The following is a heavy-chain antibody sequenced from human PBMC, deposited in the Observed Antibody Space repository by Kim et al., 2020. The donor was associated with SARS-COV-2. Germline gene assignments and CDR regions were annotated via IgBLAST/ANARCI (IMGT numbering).Heavy chain of an antibody. CDR1: GYTFTSYG. CDR3: YTVTDYYYGMDV. Sequence: ASVKVSCKASGYTFTSYGISWVRQAPGQGLEWMGWTSAYNGNTNYAQKLQGIVTMTTDTSTSTAYMELRSLRSDDTAVYYCYTVTDYYYGMDVWGQGTTVTVSS. CDR2: TSAYNGNT. J-gene: IGHJ6*02. D-gene: IGHD4-17*01. V-gene: IGHV1-18*01.